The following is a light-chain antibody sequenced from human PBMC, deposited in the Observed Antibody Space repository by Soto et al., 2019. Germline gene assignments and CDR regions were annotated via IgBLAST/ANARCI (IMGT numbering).Light chain of an antibody. Sequence: DIQLTQSPSFLSVSVGDRVSITCRASQGINSDLVWYQQKPGKAPEPLIYGASTLQNGVPSRFSGSGSGTEFTLTIRSLQPEEFASYYCQQRVTYPLTFGGGTKVEIK. CDR1: QGINSD. CDR3: QQRVTYPLT. V-gene: IGKV1-9*01. J-gene: IGKJ4*01. CDR2: GAS.